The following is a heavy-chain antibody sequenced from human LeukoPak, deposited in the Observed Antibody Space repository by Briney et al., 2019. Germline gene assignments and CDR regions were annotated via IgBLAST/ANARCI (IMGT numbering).Heavy chain of an antibody. CDR2: ISSNGGST. CDR3: VKGRMVRGVHDAFDI. CDR1: GFTFSSYA. J-gene: IGHJ3*02. Sequence: GGSLRLSCSASGFTFSSYAMHWVRQAPGKGLEYVSAISSNGGSTYYADSVKGRFTISRDNSKNTLYLQMSSLRAEDTAVYYCVKGRMVRGVHDAFDIWGQGTMATVSS. D-gene: IGHD3-10*01. V-gene: IGHV3-64D*06.